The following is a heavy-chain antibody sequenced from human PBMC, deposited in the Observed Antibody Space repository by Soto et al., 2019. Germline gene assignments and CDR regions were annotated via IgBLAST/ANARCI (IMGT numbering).Heavy chain of an antibody. CDR3: ARRGPGTYFDD. CDR2: ISGSGGST. V-gene: IGHV3-23*04. CDR1: GFTFSSYS. D-gene: IGHD3-10*01. J-gene: IGHJ4*02. Sequence: EVQLVESGGGLVQPGGSLRLSCAASGFTFSSYSMNWVRQAPGKGLEWVSVISGSGGSTCYADSVKGRFTISRDNAKNTLYLQMNSLRAEDTAVYYCARRGPGTYFDDWGQGTLVTVSS.